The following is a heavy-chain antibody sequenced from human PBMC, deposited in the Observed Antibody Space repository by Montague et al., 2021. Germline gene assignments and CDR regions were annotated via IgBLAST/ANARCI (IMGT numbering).Heavy chain of an antibody. J-gene: IGHJ3*02. CDR3: ARNLASAAPGAFDI. Sequence: SLSLFFSASGFSFSSYWMHWVRQAPGKGLLWVSRITLDGSSTTFADSVKGRFTTSRDNAKATLYLRMNSLRVEDTAVYYCARNLASAAPGAFDIWGQGTMVTVSS. CDR2: ITLDGSST. CDR1: GFSFSSYW. V-gene: IGHV3-74*01. D-gene: IGHD6-13*01.